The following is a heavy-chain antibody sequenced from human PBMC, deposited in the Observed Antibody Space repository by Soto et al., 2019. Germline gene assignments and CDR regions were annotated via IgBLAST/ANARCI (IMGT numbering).Heavy chain of an antibody. CDR1: GFAVNNDY. J-gene: IGHJ4*02. CDR3: VRTSSY. CDR2: IFGGGTT. D-gene: IGHD2-2*01. Sequence: VASGGGLIQPGGSLRLSCAASGFAVNNDYMSWVRQAPGRGLEWVSVIFGGGTTFYSDSVKGRFTISRDISKNTLSLQMNSLRTEDTAVYYCVRTSSYWGQGILVTVSS. V-gene: IGHV3-53*01.